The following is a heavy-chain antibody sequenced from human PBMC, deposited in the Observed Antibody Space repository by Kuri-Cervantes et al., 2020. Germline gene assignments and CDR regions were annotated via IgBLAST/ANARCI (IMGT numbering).Heavy chain of an antibody. Sequence: GGSLRLSCAASGFTFSGYWMTWVRQAPGKGLEWVAVIWYDGSNKYYADSVKGRFTISRDNSKNTLYLQMNSLRAEDTAVYYCARDIAATRYYYYGMDVWGQGTTVTVSS. J-gene: IGHJ6*02. CDR1: GFTFSGYW. V-gene: IGHV3-33*08. CDR3: ARDIAATRYYYYGMDV. D-gene: IGHD6-13*01. CDR2: IWYDGSNK.